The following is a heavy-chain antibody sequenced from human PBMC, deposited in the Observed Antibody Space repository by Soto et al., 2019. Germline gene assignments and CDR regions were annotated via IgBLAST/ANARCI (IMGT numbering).Heavy chain of an antibody. CDR3: AKALAELSPESYDH. J-gene: IGHJ4*02. Sequence: QVQLVESGGGVVQPGRSLRLSCAASGFTFSSYGMHWVRQAPGKGLEWVAIVLYDGSNQYYADSVKGRFTISRDNSKNTVYLQMNSLRPEDTAVYYCAKALAELSPESYDHWGQGVLVTVTS. CDR2: VLYDGSNQ. D-gene: IGHD3-16*02. CDR1: GFTFSSYG. V-gene: IGHV3-30*18.